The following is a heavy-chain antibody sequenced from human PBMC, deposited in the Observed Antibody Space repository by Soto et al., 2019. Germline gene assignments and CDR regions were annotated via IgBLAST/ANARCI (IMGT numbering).Heavy chain of an antibody. D-gene: IGHD3-3*01. CDR2: INHSGST. CDR3: ARGGGDFWSGYYRGALGYYYGMDV. J-gene: IGHJ6*02. CDR1: GGSFSGYY. Sequence: TSETLSLTCAVYGGSFSGYYWSWIRQPPGKGLEWIGEINHSGSTNYNPSLKSRVTISVDTSTNQFSLKLSSVTAADTAVYYCARGGGDFWSGYYRGALGYYYGMDVWGQGTTVTVS. V-gene: IGHV4-34*01.